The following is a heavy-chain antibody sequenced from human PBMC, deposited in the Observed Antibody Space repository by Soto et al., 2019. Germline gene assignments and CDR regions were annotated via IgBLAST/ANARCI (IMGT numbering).Heavy chain of an antibody. J-gene: IGHJ5*02. CDR3: ARHAGGRYNWFDP. D-gene: IGHD6-19*01. Sequence: GESLKISCKGSGYSFTSYWISWVRQMPGKGLEWMGRIDPSDSYTNYSPSFEGHVTISADKSISTAYLQWSSLKASDTAMYYCARHAGGRYNWFDPWGQGTLVTV. V-gene: IGHV5-10-1*01. CDR2: IDPSDSYT. CDR1: GYSFTSYW.